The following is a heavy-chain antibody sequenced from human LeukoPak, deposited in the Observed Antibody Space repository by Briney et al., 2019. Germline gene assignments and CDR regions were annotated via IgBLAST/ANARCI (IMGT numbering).Heavy chain of an antibody. V-gene: IGHV4-61*02. CDR3: TIGSSSGSLAY. CDR2: IYTDGST. J-gene: IGHJ4*02. CDR1: GGSISSGSYY. Sequence: SQTLSLTCTVSGGSISSGSYYWSWIRQPAGKTLEWIGRIYTDGSTNYNPSLKSRVAISVDTSTNQFSLFLRSVTAADTAIYYCTIGSSSGSLAYWGQGTLVTVSS. D-gene: IGHD2-15*01.